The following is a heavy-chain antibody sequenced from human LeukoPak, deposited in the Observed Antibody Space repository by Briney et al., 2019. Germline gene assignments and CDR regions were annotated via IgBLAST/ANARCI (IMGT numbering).Heavy chain of an antibody. J-gene: IGHJ2*01. CDR2: IYYSGNT. V-gene: IGHV4-39*02. CDR3: AREMYYDILTGNLYWYFDL. CDR1: GVSISSSNSY. D-gene: IGHD3-9*01. Sequence: PSETLSLTCTVSGVSISSSNSYWGWIRQPPGKGLEWIGSIYYSGNTYYNASLKSQVSISIDTSKNQFSLNLSSVTAADTAVYYCAREMYYDILTGNLYWYFDLWGRGTLVTVSS.